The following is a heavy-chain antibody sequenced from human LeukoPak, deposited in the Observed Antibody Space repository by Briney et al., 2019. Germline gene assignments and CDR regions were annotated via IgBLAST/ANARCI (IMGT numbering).Heavy chain of an antibody. V-gene: IGHV4-31*03. CDR1: GGSISSGGYY. D-gene: IGHD5-18*01. Sequence: PSETLSLTCTVSGGSISSGGYYWSWIRQHPGKGLEWIGYIYYSGSTYYNPSLKSRVTISVDTSKNQFSLKLSSVTAADTAVYYCARDKPGRYSWDYWGQGTLVTVSS. J-gene: IGHJ4*02. CDR3: ARDKPGRYSWDY. CDR2: IYYSGST.